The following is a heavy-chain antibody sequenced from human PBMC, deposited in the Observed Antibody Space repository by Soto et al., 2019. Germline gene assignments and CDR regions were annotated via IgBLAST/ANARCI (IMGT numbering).Heavy chain of an antibody. J-gene: IGHJ4*02. CDR2: ISRSSDHM. Sequence: PGGSLRVSCAASGFIFSTYSMNWVRQTPWKGLEWVSSISRSSDHMYYADSVRGRFTISRDNAKNSLFLQMNSLRAEDTAVYYCTRAISGGPFDYWGQGALVTVSS. D-gene: IGHD2-15*01. V-gene: IGHV3-21*01. CDR3: TRAISGGPFDY. CDR1: GFIFSTYS.